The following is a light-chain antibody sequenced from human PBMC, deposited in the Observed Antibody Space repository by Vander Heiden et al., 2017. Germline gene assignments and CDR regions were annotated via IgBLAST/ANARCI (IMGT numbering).Light chain of an antibody. CDR1: QSISSY. V-gene: IGKV1-39*01. Sequence: DIQTTQSPSSLSASVGDRVTITCRASQSISSYLKWYQQKPGKAPKILIYAASGLQSGVPSRFSGSGSGTDFTLTISSLQPEDFASYHFQQSYSTVITFGQGTRLEIK. CDR3: QQSYSTVIT. CDR2: AAS. J-gene: IGKJ5*01.